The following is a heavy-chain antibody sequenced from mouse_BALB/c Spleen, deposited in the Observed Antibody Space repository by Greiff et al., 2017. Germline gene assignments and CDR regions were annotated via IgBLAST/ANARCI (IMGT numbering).Heavy chain of an antibody. CDR1: GFSLTSYG. Sequence: QVQLKESGPGLVAPSQSLSITCTVSGFSLTSYGVHWVRQPPGKGLEWLGVIWAGGSTNYNSALMSRLSISKDNSKSQVFLKMNSLQTDDTAMYYCIYYRYDGGAMDYWGQGTSVTVSS. CDR2: IWAGGST. CDR3: IYYRYDGGAMDY. J-gene: IGHJ4*01. D-gene: IGHD2-14*01. V-gene: IGHV2-9*02.